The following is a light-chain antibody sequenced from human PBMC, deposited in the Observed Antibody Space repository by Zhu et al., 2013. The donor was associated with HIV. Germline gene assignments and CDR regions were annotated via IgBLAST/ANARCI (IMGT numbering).Light chain of an antibody. CDR1: ISNIGDNY. Sequence: QSVLTQPPSVSAAPGQKVTISCSGSISNIGDNYVSWYQQLPGTAPKLLIYDNNKRPSGIPDRFSGSKSGTSASLAISDLRSEDEADYYCAAWDDRLSGYVFATGTKVTVL. J-gene: IGLJ1*01. CDR2: DNN. V-gene: IGLV1-51*01. CDR3: AAWDDRLSGYV.